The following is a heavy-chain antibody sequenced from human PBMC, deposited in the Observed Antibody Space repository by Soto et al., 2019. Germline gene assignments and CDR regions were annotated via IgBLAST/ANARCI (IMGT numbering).Heavy chain of an antibody. Sequence: QVQLQQSGPVLLKPSQTLSLTCVISGDSISNERAGWNWVRQSPSRGLEWLGRTYYGSEWFNAYEQSKRTPLVINPDTSKHQFSLQLKSVTPDDTAVYCCTSALVAPLPTLDYWGQGALATSSS. CDR2: TYYGSEWFN. CDR3: TSALVAPLPTLDY. D-gene: IGHD5-12*01. J-gene: IGHJ4*02. CDR1: GDSISNERAG. V-gene: IGHV6-1*01.